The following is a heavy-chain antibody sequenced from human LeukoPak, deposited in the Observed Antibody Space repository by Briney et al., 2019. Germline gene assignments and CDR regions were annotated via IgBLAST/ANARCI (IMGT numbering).Heavy chain of an antibody. CDR2: ISSSGGTI. Sequence: AGGSLRLSCAASGFTFSSYSMNWVRQAPGKGLEWLSFISSSGGTIYSADSVKGRFTISRDNAKNSLYLQMNSLRAEDTAVYYCARVSSSAGGGVDIWGQGTMVTVSS. CDR3: ARVSSSAGGGVDI. CDR1: GFTFSSYS. D-gene: IGHD2-8*02. J-gene: IGHJ3*02. V-gene: IGHV3-48*04.